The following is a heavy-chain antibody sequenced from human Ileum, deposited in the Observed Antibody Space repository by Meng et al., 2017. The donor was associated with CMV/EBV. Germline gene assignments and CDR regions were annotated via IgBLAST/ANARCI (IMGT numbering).Heavy chain of an antibody. CDR3: ARDERIAGRPPFWRY. CDR2: IYYSGST. CDR1: GSIGSSLYY. Sequence: GSIGSSLYYWGWIRQPPGKGLEWIGSIYYSGSTNYNPSLNSRVTISVDTSKNQFSLKLSSVTAADTAVYYCARDERIAGRPPFWRYWGQGTLVTVSS. D-gene: IGHD6-6*01. V-gene: IGHV4-39*07. J-gene: IGHJ4*02.